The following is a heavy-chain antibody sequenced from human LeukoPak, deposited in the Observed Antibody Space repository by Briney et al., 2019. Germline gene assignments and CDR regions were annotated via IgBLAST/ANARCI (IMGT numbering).Heavy chain of an antibody. CDR3: GRDALVGYFSYYYMDV. D-gene: IGHD2-15*01. V-gene: IGHV4-59*11. CDR1: GGSISSHY. Sequence: SETLSLTCTVSGGSISSHYWTRIRQSPVKGLEWIGDISNSGSTSHNPSLKSRVTISIDTSKNQFSLKLSSVTAADTAVYYCGRDALVGYFSYYYMDVWGKGTTVTVSS. J-gene: IGHJ6*03. CDR2: ISNSGST.